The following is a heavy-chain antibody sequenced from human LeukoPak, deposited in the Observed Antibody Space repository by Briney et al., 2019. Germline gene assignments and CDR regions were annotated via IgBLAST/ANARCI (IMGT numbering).Heavy chain of an antibody. D-gene: IGHD1-14*01. J-gene: IGHJ4*02. V-gene: IGHV3-53*04. CDR3: ARATTVQMAPYYFDY. CDR2: IYSGGST. CDR1: GFTVSANY. Sequence: GGSLRLSCAASGFTVSANYMSWVRQAPGKGLEWVSVIYSGGSTYYADSMKGRVTISRHNSQNTVYLQMNSLTAEDTAVYYCARATTVQMAPYYFDYWGQGTLVTVSS.